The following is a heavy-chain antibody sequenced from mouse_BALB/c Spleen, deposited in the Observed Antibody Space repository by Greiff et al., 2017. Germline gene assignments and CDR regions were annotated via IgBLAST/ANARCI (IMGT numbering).Heavy chain of an antibody. CDR1: GFSLTSYG. CDR3: AREADYYGSSPPWYFDV. J-gene: IGHJ1*01. D-gene: IGHD1-1*01. CDR2: IWAGGST. V-gene: IGHV2-9*02. Sequence: QVQLQQSGPGLVAPSQSLSITCTVSGFSLTSYGVHWVRQPPGKGLEWLGVIWAGGSTNYNSALMSRLSISKDNSKSQVFLKMNSLQTDDTAMYYCAREADYYGSSPPWYFDVWGAGTTVTVSS.